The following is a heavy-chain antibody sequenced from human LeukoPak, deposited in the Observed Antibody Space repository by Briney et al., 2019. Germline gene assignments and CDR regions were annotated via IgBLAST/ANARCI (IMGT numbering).Heavy chain of an antibody. CDR1: GFTFSDYY. J-gene: IGHJ4*02. D-gene: IGHD3-10*01. CDR2: ISNSGSTI. Sequence: KPGGSLRLSCAASGFTFSDYYMSWIRQAPGKGLEWVSYISNSGSTIYYADSVKGRFTISRDNAKNSLYLQMNSLRAEDTAVYYCARELYYGSGSYLDYWGQGNLVTVSS. CDR3: ARELYYGSGSYLDY. V-gene: IGHV3-11*04.